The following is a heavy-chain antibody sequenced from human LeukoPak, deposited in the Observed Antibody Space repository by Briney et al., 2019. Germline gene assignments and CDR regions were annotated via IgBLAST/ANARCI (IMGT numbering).Heavy chain of an antibody. CDR3: ARPRAAAGTRGAFDI. V-gene: IGHV4-39*07. CDR1: GDSISGSSDY. J-gene: IGHJ3*02. CDR2: INHSGST. Sequence: PSETLSLTCAVSGDSISGSSDYWSWIRQPPGKGLEWIGEINHSGSTNYNPSLKSRVTISVDTSKNQFSLKLSSVTAADTAVYYCARPRAAAGTRGAFDIWGQGTMVTVSS. D-gene: IGHD6-13*01.